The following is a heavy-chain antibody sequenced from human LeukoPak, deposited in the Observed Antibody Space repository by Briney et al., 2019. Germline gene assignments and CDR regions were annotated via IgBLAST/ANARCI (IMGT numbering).Heavy chain of an antibody. D-gene: IGHD5-18*01. V-gene: IGHV3-23*01. CDR1: GFTFSSYA. CDR2: ISGSGGST. Sequence: GGSLRLSCAASGFTFSSYAMSWVRQAPGKGLEWVSAISGSGGSTYYADSVKGRFTISRDNSKNTLYPQMNSLRAEDTAVYYCAKYGYGPTDAFDIWGQGTMVTVSS. CDR3: AKYGYGPTDAFDI. J-gene: IGHJ3*02.